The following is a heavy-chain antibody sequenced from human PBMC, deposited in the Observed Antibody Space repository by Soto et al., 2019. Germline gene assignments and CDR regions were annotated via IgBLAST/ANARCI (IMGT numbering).Heavy chain of an antibody. J-gene: IGHJ4*02. D-gene: IGHD2-2*01. CDR1: GGSFSGYY. CDR2: INHSGST. Sequence: SETLSLTCAVYGGSFSGYYWSWIRQPPGKGLEWIGEINHSGSTNYNPSLKSRVTISVDTSKNQFSLKLSSVTAADTAVYYCARVAEVVPAALDFDYWGQGTLVTVSS. V-gene: IGHV4-34*01. CDR3: ARVAEVVPAALDFDY.